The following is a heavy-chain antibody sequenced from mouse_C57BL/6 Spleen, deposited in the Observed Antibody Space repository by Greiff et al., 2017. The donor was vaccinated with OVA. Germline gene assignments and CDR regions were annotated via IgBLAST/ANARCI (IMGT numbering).Heavy chain of an antibody. V-gene: IGHV1-62-2*01. D-gene: IGHD1-1*02. Sequence: VKLQESGAELVKPGASVKLSCKASGYTFTEYTIHWVKQRSGKGLEWIGWFYPGSGSIKYNEKFKDKATMTADKSSSTVYMELSRLTSEDSAVYFCARQEDGGVMDYWGKGTSVTVSS. CDR2: FYPGSGSI. CDR3: ARQEDGGVMDY. J-gene: IGHJ4*01. CDR1: GYTFTEYT.